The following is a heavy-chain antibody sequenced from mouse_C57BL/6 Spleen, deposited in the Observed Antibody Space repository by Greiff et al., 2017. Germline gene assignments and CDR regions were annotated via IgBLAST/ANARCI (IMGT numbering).Heavy chain of an antibody. CDR1: GFTFSSYA. CDR3: TREDSNLAWFAY. D-gene: IGHD2-5*01. Sequence: EVKLVESGEGLVKPGGSLKLSCAASGFTFSSYAMSWVRQTPEKRLEWVAYISSGGDYIYYADTVKGRFTISRDNARNTLYLQMSSLKSEDTAMYYCTREDSNLAWFAYWGQGTLVTVSA. J-gene: IGHJ3*01. V-gene: IGHV5-9-1*02. CDR2: ISSGGDYI.